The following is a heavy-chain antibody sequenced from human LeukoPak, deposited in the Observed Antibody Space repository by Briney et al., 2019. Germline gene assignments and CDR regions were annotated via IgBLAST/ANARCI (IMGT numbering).Heavy chain of an antibody. CDR2: INHSGST. Sequence: GSLRLSCAASGFTFSSYAMSWVRQPPGKGLEWIGEINHSGSTNYNPSLKSRVTISVDTSKNQFSLKLSSVTAADTAVYYCARGARTRIDYWGQGTLVTVSS. CDR1: GFTFSSYA. CDR3: ARGARTRIDY. D-gene: IGHD2-15*01. J-gene: IGHJ4*02. V-gene: IGHV4-34*01.